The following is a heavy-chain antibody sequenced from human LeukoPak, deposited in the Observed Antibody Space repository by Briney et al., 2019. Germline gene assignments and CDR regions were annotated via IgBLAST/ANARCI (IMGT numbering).Heavy chain of an antibody. V-gene: IGHV3-74*01. Sequence: PGGSLRLSCAASGFTLNTYWMHWVRQAPGKGLVWVSRINGDGSSTTYADSVKGRFTISRDNAKNTLYLQMNSLRAEDTAVYYCARGLAARVATMDVWGKGTSVTVSS. D-gene: IGHD5-12*01. J-gene: IGHJ6*03. CDR2: INGDGSST. CDR3: ARGLAARVATMDV. CDR1: GFTLNTYW.